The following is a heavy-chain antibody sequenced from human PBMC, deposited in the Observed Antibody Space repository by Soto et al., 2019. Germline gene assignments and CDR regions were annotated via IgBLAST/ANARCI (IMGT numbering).Heavy chain of an antibody. J-gene: IGHJ3*01. V-gene: IGHV1-18*01. Sequence: QIQLVQSGGEVKKPGVSVNVSCKASGYTFTNYGIGWVRQAPGQGLEWMGWISTYNVNTIYAQNFQDRVTMTTDTSTSTAYMELKSLTSDDTAVYYCARVPGELHLLDAFDVWGQGTMLTVSS. CDR3: ARVPGELHLLDAFDV. CDR2: ISTYNVNT. D-gene: IGHD1-7*01. CDR1: GYTFTNYG.